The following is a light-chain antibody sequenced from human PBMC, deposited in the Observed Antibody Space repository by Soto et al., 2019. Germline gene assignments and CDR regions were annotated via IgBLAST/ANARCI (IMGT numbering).Light chain of an antibody. J-gene: IGKJ1*01. Sequence: DIQMTQSPSTLSASVGDRVTITCRASQSISNWLAWYQQKQGKAPKLLIYDVSRLESGVPSRFSGSGSGTEFTLTISSLQPDDFATYYCQQYNSYPWTFGQGTKVEIK. V-gene: IGKV1-5*01. CDR2: DVS. CDR1: QSISNW. CDR3: QQYNSYPWT.